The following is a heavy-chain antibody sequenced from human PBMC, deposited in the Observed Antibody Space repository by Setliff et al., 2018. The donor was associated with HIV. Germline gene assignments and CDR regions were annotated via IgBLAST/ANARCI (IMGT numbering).Heavy chain of an antibody. CDR3: AIHRPYYYDSSGYYYEGIIDY. V-gene: IGHV4-34*01. CDR1: GGSITNADYY. J-gene: IGHJ4*02. D-gene: IGHD3-22*01. CDR2: INHSGST. Sequence: PSETLSLTCAVSGGSITNADYYWSWIRQPPGKGLEWIGEINHSGSTNYNPSLKSRVTISVDTSKNQFSLKLSSVTAADTAVYYCAIHRPYYYDSSGYYYEGIIDYWGQGTLVTVSS.